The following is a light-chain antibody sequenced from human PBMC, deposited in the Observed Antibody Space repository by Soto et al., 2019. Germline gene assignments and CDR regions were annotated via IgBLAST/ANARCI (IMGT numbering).Light chain of an antibody. V-gene: IGKV1-39*01. Sequence: DIPMTQSPSSLSASVGDRVTITCRASQRISNFLNWFQQKPGKAPKLLIYAASSLQSGVPSGFSGSGSGTDFTLTISSLQPEDSATYYCQQSYKTPYTFGQGTKLEIK. CDR3: QQSYKTPYT. CDR2: AAS. J-gene: IGKJ2*01. CDR1: QRISNF.